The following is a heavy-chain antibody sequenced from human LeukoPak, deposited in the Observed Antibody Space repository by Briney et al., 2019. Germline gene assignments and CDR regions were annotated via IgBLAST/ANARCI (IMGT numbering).Heavy chain of an antibody. CDR1: GFTFSSYA. D-gene: IGHD5/OR15-5a*01. J-gene: IGHJ4*02. CDR2: ISGSDGST. Sequence: GGTLRLSCAASGFTFSSYAMSWVRQAPGKGLEGVSVISGSDGSTYYADSAKGGFTISRDNSTTAVSLQMNILRAEDTAVYYCAKVRGAVSITFLDYWGQGTLVTVSS. V-gene: IGHV3-23*01. CDR3: AKVRGAVSITFLDY.